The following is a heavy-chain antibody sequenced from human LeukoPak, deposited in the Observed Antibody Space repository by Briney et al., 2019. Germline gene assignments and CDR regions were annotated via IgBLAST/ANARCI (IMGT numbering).Heavy chain of an antibody. D-gene: IGHD2/OR15-2a*01. Sequence: PSQTLSLTCTVSGGSFSGYYWSWIRQPPGKGLEWIGEINHSGRANYNPSLKSRVTISLDTSKNQFSLRLTSVTAADRAVYYCARDRRLIRYYYYGMDVWGQGTTVTVSS. CDR1: GGSFSGYY. J-gene: IGHJ6*02. CDR3: ARDRRLIRYYYYGMDV. V-gene: IGHV4-34*01. CDR2: INHSGRA.